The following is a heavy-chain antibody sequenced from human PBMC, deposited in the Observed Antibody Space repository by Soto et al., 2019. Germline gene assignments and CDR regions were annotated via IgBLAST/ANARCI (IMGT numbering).Heavy chain of an antibody. V-gene: IGHV4-31*03. CDR3: ANGSGWFDP. D-gene: IGHD6-25*01. Sequence: SETLSLTCTVSGFSISSGDYYWSWIRQHPGKGLEWIGFIYYTGSTFCNPSLKSRLTISVDTSKNQFSLKLSSVTAADTAVYYCANGSGWFDPWGQGTLVTVSS. CDR2: IYYTGST. J-gene: IGHJ5*02. CDR1: GFSISSGDYY.